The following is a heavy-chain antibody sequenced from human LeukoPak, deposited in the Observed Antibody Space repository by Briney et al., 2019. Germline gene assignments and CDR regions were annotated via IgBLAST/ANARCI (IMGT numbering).Heavy chain of an antibody. V-gene: IGHV7-4-1*02. CDR1: GYTFTNYG. D-gene: IGHD3-10*01. J-gene: IGHJ6*02. CDR2: INTNTGNP. Sequence: GASVTVSCTASGYTFTNYGLSWVRQAPGQGLEWMGWINTNTGNPKSAQGFTERLVFSLDASVSTAYLQISSLKAADTAVYYCARSYGAFEGATYYYYGMDVWGQGTTVTVSS. CDR3: ARSYGAFEGATYYYYGMDV.